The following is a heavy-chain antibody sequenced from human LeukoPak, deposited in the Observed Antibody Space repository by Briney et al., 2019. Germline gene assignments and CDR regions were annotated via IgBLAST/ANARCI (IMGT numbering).Heavy chain of an antibody. CDR3: ARDSQAVGTDFDY. V-gene: IGHV3-21*01. CDR2: ISSSSRYI. Sequence: PGGSLRLSCAASGFTFSSYSMNWVRQAPGKGLEWVSSISSSSRYITYADSVRRRCTISRDNAKNSLCLQMYTLRDEGTAVYYCARDSQAVGTDFDYWGQGTLVTVSS. CDR1: GFTFSSYS. J-gene: IGHJ4*02. D-gene: IGHD6-13*01.